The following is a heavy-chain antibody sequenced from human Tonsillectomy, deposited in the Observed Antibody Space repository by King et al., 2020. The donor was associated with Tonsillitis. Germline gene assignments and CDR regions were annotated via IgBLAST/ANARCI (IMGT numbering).Heavy chain of an antibody. CDR1: GFTFRSYA. D-gene: IGHD2-15*01. Sequence: QLVESGGGLVQPGGSLRLSCAVSGFTFRSYAMSWVRQAPGKGLEWVSGISGSGSSTYYADSVKGRVSISRDNSKNTLYVEMNNLSAEDTAVYYCAKDLSQCSGGSCYNAFDIWGQGTMVTVSS. CDR3: AKDLSQCSGGSCYNAFDI. V-gene: IGHV3-23*04. J-gene: IGHJ3*02. CDR2: ISGSGSST.